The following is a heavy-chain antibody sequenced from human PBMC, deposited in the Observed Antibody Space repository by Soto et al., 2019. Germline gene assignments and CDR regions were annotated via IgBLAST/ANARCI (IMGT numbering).Heavy chain of an antibody. J-gene: IGHJ2*01. CDR1: GDSVSSDSAT. D-gene: IGHD6-19*01. CDR2: TYYRSKWYN. CDR3: ARDGSGFHWYFDL. V-gene: IGHV6-1*01. Sequence: SQTLSLTCAISGDSVSSDSATWSWIRQSPSRGLEWLGRTYYRSKWYNDYAVSVKSRIAITPDTSKNQLSLHLNSVTPEDTALYFCARDGSGFHWYFDLWGRGTLVTVPS.